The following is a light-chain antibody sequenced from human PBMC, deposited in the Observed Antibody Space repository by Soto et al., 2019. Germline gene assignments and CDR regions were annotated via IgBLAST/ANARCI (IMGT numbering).Light chain of an antibody. CDR2: RNN. CDR3: AGWDDSLHGLL. CDR1: SFNIGTNY. Sequence: QSVLTQPPSASGTPGQRVTISCSGSSFNIGTNYVYWYQQLPGTAPKLLIYRNNLRPSGVPDRFSASKSGTSASLAISGLRSEDEADYFCAGWDDSLHGLLFGAGTKVTVL. V-gene: IGLV1-47*01. J-gene: IGLJ1*01.